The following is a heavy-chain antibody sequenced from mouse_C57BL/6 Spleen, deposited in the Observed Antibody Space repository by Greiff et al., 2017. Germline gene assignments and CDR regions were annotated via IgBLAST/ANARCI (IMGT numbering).Heavy chain of an antibody. V-gene: IGHV1-80*01. CDR2: IYPGDGDT. D-gene: IGHD1-1*01. Sequence: VQLQQSGAELVKPGASVKISCKASGYAFSSYWMNWVKQRPGKGLEWIGQIYPGDGDTNYNGKFKGKATLTADKSSSTAYMQLSSLTSEDSAVYFCARWGYGSSDGFDYWGQGTTLTVSS. CDR3: ARWGYGSSDGFDY. CDR1: GYAFSSYW. J-gene: IGHJ2*01.